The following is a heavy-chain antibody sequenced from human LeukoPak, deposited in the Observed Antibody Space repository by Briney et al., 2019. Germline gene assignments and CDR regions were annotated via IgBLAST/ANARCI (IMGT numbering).Heavy chain of an antibody. Sequence: GGSLRLSCAVSGFTFSSYWMSWVRQAPGKGLEWVANIKQDGSEKYYVDSVKGRFTISRDNAKNSLYLQMNSLRAEDTAVYYCARLSNDYGDYVGWFDPWGQGTLVTVSS. CDR2: IKQDGSEK. CDR3: ARLSNDYGDYVGWFDP. J-gene: IGHJ5*02. CDR1: GFTFSSYW. D-gene: IGHD4-17*01. V-gene: IGHV3-7*01.